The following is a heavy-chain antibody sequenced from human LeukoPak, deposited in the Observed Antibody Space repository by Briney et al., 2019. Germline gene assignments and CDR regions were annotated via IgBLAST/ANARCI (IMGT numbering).Heavy chain of an antibody. CDR3: ARVSSGWFLAWFDP. J-gene: IGHJ5*02. V-gene: IGHV1-18*01. D-gene: IGHD6-19*01. Sequence: ASVKVSCKASGYTFTSYVISWVRQAPGQGLEWMGWISAYNGNTNYAQKLQGRVTMTTDTSTSTAYMELRSLRSDDTAVYYCARVSSGWFLAWFDPWGQGTLVTVSS. CDR2: ISAYNGNT. CDR1: GYTFTSYV.